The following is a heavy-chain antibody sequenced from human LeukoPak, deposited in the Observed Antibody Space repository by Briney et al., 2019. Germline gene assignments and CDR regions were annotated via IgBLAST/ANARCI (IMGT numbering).Heavy chain of an antibody. CDR3: ARRYSGSYGAFDI. V-gene: IGHV3-21*01. CDR2: ISSSSSYI. CDR1: GFTFRSYS. D-gene: IGHD1-26*01. J-gene: IGHJ3*02. Sequence: GGSLRLSCAASGFTFRSYSMNWVRQAPGKGLEWVSSISSSSSYIYYADSVKGRFTISRDNAKNSLYLQMNSLRAEDTAVYYCARRYSGSYGAFDIWGQGTMVTLSS.